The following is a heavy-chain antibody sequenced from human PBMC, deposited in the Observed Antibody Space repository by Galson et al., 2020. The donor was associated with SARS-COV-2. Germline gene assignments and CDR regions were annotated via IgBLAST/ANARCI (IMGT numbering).Heavy chain of an antibody. CDR2: ISAYNGNT. D-gene: IGHD1-20*01. CDR3: ARNFVNWNDWIYYYYDYMDV. CDR1: GYTFPSYG. J-gene: IGHJ6*03. V-gene: IGHV1-18*01. Sequence: ASVTVPCKPSGYTFPSYGISWVRQAPGPGLEWLGWISAYNGNTNYAPKLQGRVTMTTDTATSTDYMELRSLRSDDTAVYYCARNFVNWNDWIYYYYDYMDVWGKGTTVTVSS.